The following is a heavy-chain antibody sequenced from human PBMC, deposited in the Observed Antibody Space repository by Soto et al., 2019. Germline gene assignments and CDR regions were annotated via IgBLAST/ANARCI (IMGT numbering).Heavy chain of an antibody. Sequence: HPGGSLRLSCAASGFTFSSYAMHWVRQAPRKGLEYVSAISSNGGSTYYANSVKGRFTISRDNSKNTLYLQMGSLRAEDMAVYYCARDGELRYFDWLSFMDVWGKGTTVTVSS. D-gene: IGHD3-9*01. J-gene: IGHJ6*03. V-gene: IGHV3-64*01. CDR3: ARDGELRYFDWLSFMDV. CDR2: ISSNGGST. CDR1: GFTFSSYA.